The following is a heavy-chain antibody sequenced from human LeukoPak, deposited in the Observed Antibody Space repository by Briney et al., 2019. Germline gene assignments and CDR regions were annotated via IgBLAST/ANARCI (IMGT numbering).Heavy chain of an antibody. CDR3: ARTATDAFDI. V-gene: IGHV4-59*01. CDR2: IYYSGST. D-gene: IGHD5-18*01. J-gene: IGHJ3*02. CDR1: GGSISSYY. Sequence: PSETLSLTCTVPGGSISSYYWSWIRQPPGKGLEWIGYIYYSGSTNYNPSLKSRVTISVDTSKNQFSLKLSSVTAADTAVYYCARTATDAFDIWGQGTMVTVSS.